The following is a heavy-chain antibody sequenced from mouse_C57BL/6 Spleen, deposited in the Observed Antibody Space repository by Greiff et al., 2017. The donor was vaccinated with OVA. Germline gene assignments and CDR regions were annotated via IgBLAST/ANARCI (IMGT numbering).Heavy chain of an antibody. Sequence: QVQLQQPGAELVMPGASVKLSCKASGYTFTSYWMHWVKQRPGQGLEWIGEIDPSDSYTNYNQKFKGKSTLTVDKSSSTAYMQLSSLTSEDSAVYYCARSANWEPFAYWGQGTLVTVSA. J-gene: IGHJ3*01. CDR2: IDPSDSYT. V-gene: IGHV1-69*01. CDR1: GYTFTSYW. D-gene: IGHD4-1*02. CDR3: ARSANWEPFAY.